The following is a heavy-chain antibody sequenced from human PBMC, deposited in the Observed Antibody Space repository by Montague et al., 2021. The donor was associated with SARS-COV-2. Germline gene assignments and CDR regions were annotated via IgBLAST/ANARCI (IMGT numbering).Heavy chain of an antibody. J-gene: IGHJ4*02. CDR2: ISGSDDTT. Sequence: SLRLSCAASGFTLSRYAMNWVRQAPGKGLEWVSIISGSDDTTYYXXSLKVRFTISRDSSKNTLYLQMKSLRVEETAVYYCAKGFTSWPRGHFDYWGQGSLVTVSS. D-gene: IGHD2-2*01. CDR3: AKGFTSWPRGHFDY. CDR1: GFTLSRYA. V-gene: IGHV3-23*01.